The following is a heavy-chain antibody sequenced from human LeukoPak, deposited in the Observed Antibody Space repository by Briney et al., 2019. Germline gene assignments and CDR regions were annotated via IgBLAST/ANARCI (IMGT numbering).Heavy chain of an antibody. V-gene: IGHV3-30*18. CDR1: GFTFSDYY. D-gene: IGHD5-12*01. CDR3: AKDQRYSGYEPGLDY. J-gene: IGHJ4*02. CDR2: ISYDGNNK. Sequence: GGSLRLSCAASGFTFSDYYMSWIRQAPGKGLEWVAVISYDGNNKYYADSVKGRFTISRDNSRNTLYLQMNSLRAEDTAVYYCAKDQRYSGYEPGLDYWGQGTLVIVSS.